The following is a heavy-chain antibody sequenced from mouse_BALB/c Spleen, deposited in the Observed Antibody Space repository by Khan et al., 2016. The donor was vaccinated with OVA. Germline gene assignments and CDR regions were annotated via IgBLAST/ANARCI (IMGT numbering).Heavy chain of an antibody. V-gene: IGHV5-6*01. Sequence: EVELVESGGDLVKPGGSLKLSCAASGFTFSTYGMSWVRQTPDKRLEWVATISSAGTFTYYPDSVKGRFTITRDNAKNTLYLQVNSLSSEDTAMYYCARHWVGIMDYWGQGTSLTVSS. CDR1: GFTFSTYG. CDR2: ISSAGTFT. D-gene: IGHD1-1*01. CDR3: ARHWVGIMDY. J-gene: IGHJ4*01.